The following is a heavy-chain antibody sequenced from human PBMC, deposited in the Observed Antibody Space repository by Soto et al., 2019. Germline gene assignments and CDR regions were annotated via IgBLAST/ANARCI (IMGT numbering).Heavy chain of an antibody. J-gene: IGHJ4*02. CDR3: ATSVITTIGTTA. D-gene: IGHD1-1*01. CDR1: GLTCSNFG. V-gene: IGHV3-48*01. Sequence: EVQLVESGGGLVQPGGSLRLSCEASGLTCSNFGINWVRKAPGKGLEWVSHISSSSTTIYDAESVKGRFTISRDNAKNSLYLQMSSLRGEDTAFYYCATSVITTIGTTAWGQGTLVTVSS. CDR2: ISSSSTTI.